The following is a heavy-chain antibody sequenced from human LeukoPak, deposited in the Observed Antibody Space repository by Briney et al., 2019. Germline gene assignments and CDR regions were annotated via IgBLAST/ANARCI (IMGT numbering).Heavy chain of an antibody. V-gene: IGHV4-39*01. CDR3: AEGSIAYYYFDY. J-gene: IGHJ4*02. D-gene: IGHD6-6*01. CDR1: GGSISSSSYY. CDR2: IYYSGST. Sequence: SETLSLTCTVSGGSISSSSYYWGWIRQPPGKGLEWIGSIYYSGSTYYNPSLKSRVTISVDTSKNQFSLKLSSVTAADTAVYYCAEGSIAYYYFDYWGQGTLVTVSS.